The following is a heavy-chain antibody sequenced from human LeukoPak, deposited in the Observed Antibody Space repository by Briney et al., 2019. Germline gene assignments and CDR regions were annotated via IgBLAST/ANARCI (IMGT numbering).Heavy chain of an antibody. CDR3: ARGEWLRSWFGY. D-gene: IGHD5-12*01. Sequence: PSETLSLTCAVYGGSFSGYYWSWIRQPPGKGLEWIGEINHSGSTNYNPSLKSRVTISVDTSKNQFSLKLNSVTAADTAVCYCARGEWLRSWFGYWGQGTLVTVSS. V-gene: IGHV4-34*01. CDR1: GGSFSGYY. CDR2: INHSGST. J-gene: IGHJ4*02.